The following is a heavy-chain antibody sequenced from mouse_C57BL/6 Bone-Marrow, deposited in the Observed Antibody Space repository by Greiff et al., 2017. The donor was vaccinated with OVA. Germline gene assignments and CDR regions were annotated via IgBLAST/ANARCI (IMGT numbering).Heavy chain of an antibody. CDR3: TRGYGSSNDY. CDR2: IYPGSGST. Sequence: VKLQQPGAELVKPGASVKMSCKASGYTFTSYWITWVKQRPGQGLEWIGDIYPGSGSTNYNGKFKSKATLTVDTSSSTAYMQLSSLTSEDSAVYYCTRGYGSSNDYWGQGTTLTVSS. D-gene: IGHD1-1*01. J-gene: IGHJ2*01. CDR1: GYTFTSYW. V-gene: IGHV1-55*01.